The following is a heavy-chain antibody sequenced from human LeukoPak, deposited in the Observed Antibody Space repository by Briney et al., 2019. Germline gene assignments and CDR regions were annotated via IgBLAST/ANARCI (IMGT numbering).Heavy chain of an antibody. V-gene: IGHV4-34*01. Sequence: PSETLSLTCAVYGGSFSVYYWSWIRQPPGKGLEWMGEINHSGSTNYNPSLKSRVTISVDTSKNQFSLKLSSVTAADTAVYYCVSSSTRGPFDYWGQGTLVTVSS. CDR3: VSSSTRGPFDY. D-gene: IGHD6-13*01. CDR2: INHSGST. J-gene: IGHJ4*02. CDR1: GGSFSVYY.